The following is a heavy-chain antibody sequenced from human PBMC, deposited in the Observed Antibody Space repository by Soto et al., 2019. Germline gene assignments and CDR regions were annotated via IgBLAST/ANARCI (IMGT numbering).Heavy chain of an antibody. CDR3: ARDPELRFLEWYLDY. Sequence: GGSLRLSCAASGFTFSSYGMHWVRQAPGKGLEWVAVIWYDGSNKYYADSVKGRFTISRDNSKNTLYLQMNSLRAEDTAVYYCARDPELRFLEWYLDYWGQGTLVTVSS. D-gene: IGHD3-3*01. CDR1: GFTFSSYG. CDR2: IWYDGSNK. V-gene: IGHV3-33*01. J-gene: IGHJ4*02.